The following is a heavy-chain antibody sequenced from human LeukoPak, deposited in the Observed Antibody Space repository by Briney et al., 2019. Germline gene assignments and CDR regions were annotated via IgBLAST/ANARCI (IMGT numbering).Heavy chain of an antibody. J-gene: IGHJ4*02. V-gene: IGHV4-30-4*01. CDR2: IHFSGTT. CDR3: ARRLATVVRGRSTFDY. CDR1: GDSISSGDYY. Sequence: PSETLSLTCTVSGDSISSGDYYWSWIRQPPGKGLEWFGYIHFSGTTYYNPSLKSRVTISVDTSKNQFSLKVNSVTAADTAVYYCARRLATVVRGRSTFDYWGQGTLVTVSS. D-gene: IGHD4-23*01.